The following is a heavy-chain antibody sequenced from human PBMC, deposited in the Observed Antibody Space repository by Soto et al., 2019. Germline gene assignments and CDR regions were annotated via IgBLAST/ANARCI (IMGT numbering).Heavy chain of an antibody. CDR1: GGTFSSYA. CDR3: ERVLELNWFDP. Sequence: ASVKVSCKASGGTFSSYAISWVRQAPGQGLEWMGGIIPIFGTANYAQKFQGRVTITADKSTSTAYMELSSLRSEDTAVYYCERVLELNWFDPWGQGTLVTVSS. V-gene: IGHV1-69*06. J-gene: IGHJ5*02. D-gene: IGHD3-3*01. CDR2: IIPIFGTA.